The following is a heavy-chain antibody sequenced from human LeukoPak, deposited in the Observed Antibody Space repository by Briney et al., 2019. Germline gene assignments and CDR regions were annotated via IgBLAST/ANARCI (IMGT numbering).Heavy chain of an antibody. J-gene: IGHJ3*02. CDR1: GFTFSNFA. CDR2: IWYDGINI. Sequence: GGSLRLSCAASGFTFSNFAMHWVRQAPGKGLEWVAVIWYDGINIYYADSVKGRFTISRDNSKDTLYLQMNSLRAEDTAVYYCAKYTERAFDIWGQGTMVTVSS. V-gene: IGHV3-33*06. D-gene: IGHD2-2*02. CDR3: AKYTERAFDI.